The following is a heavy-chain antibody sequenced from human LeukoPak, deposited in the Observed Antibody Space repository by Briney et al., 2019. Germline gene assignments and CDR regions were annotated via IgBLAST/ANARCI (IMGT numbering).Heavy chain of an antibody. V-gene: IGHV4-59*01. CDR2: IYYSGST. CDR1: GGSISSYY. Sequence: PSETLSLTCTASGGSISSYYWSWIRQPPGKGLEWIGYIYYSGSTNYNPSLKSRVTISVDTSKNQFSLKLSSVTAADTAVYYCARRLMSIEARREFDYWGQGTLVTVSS. CDR3: ARRLMSIEARREFDY. D-gene: IGHD6-6*01. J-gene: IGHJ4*02.